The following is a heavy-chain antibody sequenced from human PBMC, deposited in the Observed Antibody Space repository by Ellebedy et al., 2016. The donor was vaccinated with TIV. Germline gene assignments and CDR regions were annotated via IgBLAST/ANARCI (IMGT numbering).Heavy chain of an antibody. D-gene: IGHD3-22*01. CDR1: GGSISSYY. J-gene: IGHJ4*02. CDR3: ARGPEDSNTYFLYYFDY. CDR2: ISGRNDYT. V-gene: IGHV3-11*06. Sequence: LSLTXTVSGGSISSYYMSWIRQAPGKGLEWVSYISGRNDYTNYADSVKGRFTISRDNARNSLYLQMNSLRAEDTAVYYCARGPEDSNTYFLYYFDYWGQGALVTVSS.